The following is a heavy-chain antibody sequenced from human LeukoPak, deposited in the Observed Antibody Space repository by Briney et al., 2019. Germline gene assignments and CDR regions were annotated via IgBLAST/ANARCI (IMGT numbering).Heavy chain of an antibody. D-gene: IGHD2-2*01. CDR3: ARVVTRTYYMDA. J-gene: IGHJ6*03. V-gene: IGHV1-69*05. CDR1: GGTFSSYA. Sequence: ASVKVSCKASGGTFSSYAISWVRQAPGQGLEWMGGIIPIFGTANYAQKFQGRVTITTDESTSTAYMELRSLRSDDTAVYYCARVVTRTYYMDAWGKGTTVTVSS. CDR2: IIPIFGTA.